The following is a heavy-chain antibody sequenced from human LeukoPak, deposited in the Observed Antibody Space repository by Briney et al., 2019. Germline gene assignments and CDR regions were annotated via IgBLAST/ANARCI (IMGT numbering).Heavy chain of an antibody. J-gene: IGHJ4*02. CDR2: INPNSGGT. V-gene: IGHV1-2*02. D-gene: IGHD2-15*01. Sequence: GASVKVSCKASGYTFTGYYMHWVRQAPGQGLEWMGWINPNSGGTNYAQKFQGRVTMTRDTSISTAYMELSRLRSDDTAVYYCARVPKYIVVVVAAREYYFDYWGQGTLVTVSS. CDR3: ARVPKYIVVVVAAREYYFDY. CDR1: GYTFTGYY.